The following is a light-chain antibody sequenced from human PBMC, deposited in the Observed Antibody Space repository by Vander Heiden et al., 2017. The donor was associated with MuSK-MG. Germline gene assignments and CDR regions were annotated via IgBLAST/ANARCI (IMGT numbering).Light chain of an antibody. CDR2: GNS. J-gene: IGLJ2*01. Sequence: QSVLTQPPSVSGAPGQRVTISCTGCSSNIGAGYDVHWYQQLPGTAPKLLIYGNSNRPSGVPDRFSGSKSGTSASLAITGLQAEDEADYYGQSYDSSLSGSGVFGGGTKLTV. V-gene: IGLV1-40*01. CDR3: QSYDSSLSGSGV. CDR1: SSNIGAGYD.